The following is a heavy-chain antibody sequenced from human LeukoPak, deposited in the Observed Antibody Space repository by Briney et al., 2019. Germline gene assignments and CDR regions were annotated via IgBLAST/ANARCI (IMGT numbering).Heavy chain of an antibody. CDR3: ARGHYYDSSGYLDAFDI. V-gene: IGHV3-21*01. CDR1: GFTFSSYS. CDR2: ISSSSSYI. Sequence: GGSLRLSCAASGFTFSSYSMNWVHQAPGKGLEWVSSISSSSSYIYYADSVKGRFTISRDNAKNPLYLQMNSLRAEDTAVYYCARGHYYDSSGYLDAFDIWGQGTVVTVSS. D-gene: IGHD3-22*01. J-gene: IGHJ3*02.